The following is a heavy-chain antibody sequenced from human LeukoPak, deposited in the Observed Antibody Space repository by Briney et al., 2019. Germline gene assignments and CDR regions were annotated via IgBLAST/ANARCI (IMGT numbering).Heavy chain of an antibody. CDR2: INHSGST. CDR1: GGSFSGYC. J-gene: IGHJ6*02. Sequence: SETLSLTCAVYGGSFSGYCWSWIRQPPGKGLEWIGEINHSGSTNYNPSLKSRVTISVDTSKNQFSLKLSSVTAADTAVYYCARGNIVVVPAAITRRVYYGMDVWGQGTTVTVSS. CDR3: ARGNIVVVPAAITRRVYYGMDV. D-gene: IGHD2-2*02. V-gene: IGHV4-34*01.